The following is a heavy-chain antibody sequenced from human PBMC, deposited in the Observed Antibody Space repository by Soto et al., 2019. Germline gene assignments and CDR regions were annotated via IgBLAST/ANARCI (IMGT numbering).Heavy chain of an antibody. D-gene: IGHD1-1*01. V-gene: IGHV4-34*01. CDR2: INHSGST. CDR1: GGSFSGYY. CDR3: ARVLERTPAFDI. Sequence: SETLSLTCAVYGGSFSGYYWSWIRQPPGKGLEWIGEINHSGSTNYNPSLKSRVTISVDTSKNQFSLKLSSVTAADTAVYYCARVLERTPAFDIWGQGTMVTVSS. J-gene: IGHJ3*02.